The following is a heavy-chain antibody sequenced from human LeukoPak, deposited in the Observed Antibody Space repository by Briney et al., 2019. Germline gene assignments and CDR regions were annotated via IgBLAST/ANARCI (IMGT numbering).Heavy chain of an antibody. D-gene: IGHD3-16*02. V-gene: IGHV3-21*01. CDR2: ITSSSSYI. Sequence: GGSLRLSCAASGFTFSSYNMNWVRQAPGKGLEWVSSITSSSSYIYYADSVKGRFTISRDNAKNSLYLQMNSLRAEDTAVYYCAGERLGELSFGLGWGQGTLVTVSS. CDR3: AGERLGELSFGLG. CDR1: GFTFSSYN. J-gene: IGHJ4*02.